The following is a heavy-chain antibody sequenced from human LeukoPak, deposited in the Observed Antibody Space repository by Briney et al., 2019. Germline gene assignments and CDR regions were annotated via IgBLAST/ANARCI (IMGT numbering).Heavy chain of an antibody. CDR2: IVPIIGTA. CDR3: ARDQRPSCLGGVCYSGDY. CDR1: GGTFHSYI. J-gene: IGHJ4*02. Sequence: SVKVSCKASGGTFHSYIVTWVRQAPGQGLERMGGIVPIIGTANYAQKFQGRVTITADDSTSTAYMELRSLRSEDTAIYYCARDQRPSCLGGVCYSGDYWGQGTLVTVTS. D-gene: IGHD2-15*01. V-gene: IGHV1-69*01.